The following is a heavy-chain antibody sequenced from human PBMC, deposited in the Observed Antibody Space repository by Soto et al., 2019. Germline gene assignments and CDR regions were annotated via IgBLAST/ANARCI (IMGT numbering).Heavy chain of an antibody. CDR2: INPSGGST. D-gene: IGHD6-6*01. V-gene: IGHV1-46*01. CDR1: GYTFTSYY. Sequence: ASVKVSCKASGYTFTSYYMHWVRQAPGQGLEWMGIINPSGGSTSYAQKFQGRVTMTRDTSTSTVYKELGSLRSEDTAEYYCARGKVAALKNHYWFDPWGQGTLVTVSS. J-gene: IGHJ5*02. CDR3: ARGKVAALKNHYWFDP.